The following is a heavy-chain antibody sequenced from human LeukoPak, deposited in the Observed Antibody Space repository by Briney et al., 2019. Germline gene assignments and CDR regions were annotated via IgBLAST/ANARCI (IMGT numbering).Heavy chain of an antibody. Sequence: SETLSLTCTVSGGSISSYYWSWIRQPPGKGLEWIGYIYYSGSTNYNPSLKSRVTISVDTSKNQFSLKLSSVTAADTAVYYCVRGTYGMDVWGQGTTVTASS. CDR1: GGSISSYY. J-gene: IGHJ6*02. CDR2: IYYSGST. V-gene: IGHV4-59*01. CDR3: VRGTYGMDV. D-gene: IGHD3-16*01.